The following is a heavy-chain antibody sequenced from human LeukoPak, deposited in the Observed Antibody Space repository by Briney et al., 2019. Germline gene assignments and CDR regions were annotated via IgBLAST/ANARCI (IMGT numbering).Heavy chain of an antibody. J-gene: IGHJ4*02. CDR3: ARDLGYYDSSGYALDY. D-gene: IGHD3-22*01. Sequence: GASVKVSCKASGGTFSSYAISWVRQAPGQGLEWMGGIIPIFGTANHAQKFQGRVTITADESTSTAYMELSSLRSEDTAVYYCARDLGYYDSSGYALDYWGQGTLVTVSS. V-gene: IGHV1-69*13. CDR2: IIPIFGTA. CDR1: GGTFSSYA.